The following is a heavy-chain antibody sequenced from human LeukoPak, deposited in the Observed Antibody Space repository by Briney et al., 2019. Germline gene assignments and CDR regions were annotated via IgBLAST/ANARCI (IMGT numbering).Heavy chain of an antibody. CDR2: IYYSGST. CDR3: ARRARYCSSTSCPSWFDP. CDR1: GGSISSSSYY. D-gene: IGHD2-2*01. J-gene: IGHJ5*02. Sequence: SETLSLTCTVSGGSISSSSYYWGWIRQPPGKGLEWIGSIYYSGSTYYNPSLKGRVTISVDTSKNQFSLKLSSVTAADTAVYYCARRARYCSSTSCPSWFDPWGQGTLVTVSS. V-gene: IGHV4-39*01.